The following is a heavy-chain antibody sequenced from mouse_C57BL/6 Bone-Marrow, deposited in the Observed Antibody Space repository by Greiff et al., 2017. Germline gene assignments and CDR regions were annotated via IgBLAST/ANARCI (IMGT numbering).Heavy chain of an antibody. V-gene: IGHV6-3*01. D-gene: IGHD2-1*01. Sequence: EVQVVESGGGLVQPGGSMKLSCVASGFTFSNYWMNWVRQSPEKGLEWVAQSRLKTDNYATHYAESVKGRFTVSRDESKSGIYLQRNNLRAEATGISYCTGQSYYGNYGYFDYWGQGTTLTVSS. CDR1: GFTFSNYW. CDR2: SRLKTDNYAT. J-gene: IGHJ2*01. CDR3: TGQSYYGNYGYFDY.